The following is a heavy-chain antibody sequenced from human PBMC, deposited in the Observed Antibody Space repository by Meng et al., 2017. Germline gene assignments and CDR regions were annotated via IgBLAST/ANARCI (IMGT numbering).Heavy chain of an antibody. CDR1: GFSLSTSGVG. D-gene: IGHD2-21*02. CDR3: AHRRGDSREGWFDP. V-gene: IGHV2-5*02. J-gene: IGHJ5*02. CDR2: IYWDDDK. Sequence: QLTLTAVGPTLVNTTQTLTLTCTFSGFSLSTSGVGVGWIRQPPGKALEWLALIYWDDDKRYSPSLKSRLTITKDTSKNQVVLTMTNMDPVDTATYYCAHRRGDSREGWFDPWGQGTLVTVSS.